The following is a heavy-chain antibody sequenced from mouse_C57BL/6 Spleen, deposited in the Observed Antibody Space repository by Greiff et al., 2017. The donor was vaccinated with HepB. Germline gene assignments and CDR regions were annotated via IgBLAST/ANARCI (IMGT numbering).Heavy chain of an antibody. J-gene: IGHJ1*03. V-gene: IGHV3-6*01. Sequence: EVQRVESGPGLVKPSQSLSLTCSVTGYSITSGYYWNWIRQFPGNKLEWMGYISYDGSNNYNPSLKNRISITRDTSKNQFFLKLNSVTTEDTATYYCARDYYGSRGGYFDVWGTGTTVTVSS. D-gene: IGHD1-1*01. CDR2: ISYDGSN. CDR1: GYSITSGYY. CDR3: ARDYYGSRGGYFDV.